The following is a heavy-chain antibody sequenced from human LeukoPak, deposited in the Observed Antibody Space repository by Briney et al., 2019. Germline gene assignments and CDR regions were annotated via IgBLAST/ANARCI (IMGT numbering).Heavy chain of an antibody. V-gene: IGHV4-59*01. CDR2: IYYSGST. Sequence: SETLSLTCTVSGGSNSSYYWSWIRQPPGKGLEWIGYIYYSGSTNYNPSLKSRVTISVDTSKNQFSLKLSSVTAADTAVYYCARLVDCSGGSCYYVFDIWGQGTMVTVSS. J-gene: IGHJ3*02. CDR3: ARLVDCSGGSCYYVFDI. CDR1: GGSNSSYY. D-gene: IGHD2-15*01.